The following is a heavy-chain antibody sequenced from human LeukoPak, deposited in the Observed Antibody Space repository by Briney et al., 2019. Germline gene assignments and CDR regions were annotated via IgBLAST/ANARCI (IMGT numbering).Heavy chain of an antibody. V-gene: IGHV3-21*01. Sequence: GGSLRLSCAASGFTFSSYGMNWVRQAPGKGLEWVSSISSSSSYTYYADSVKGRFTISRDNSKNSLYLQMNSLRAADTAVYYCARDRLFFRWGGFYFDYWGQGPLVTVSS. J-gene: IGHJ4*02. CDR2: ISSSSSYT. D-gene: IGHD3-10*01. CDR3: ARDRLFFRWGGFYFDY. CDR1: GFTFSSYG.